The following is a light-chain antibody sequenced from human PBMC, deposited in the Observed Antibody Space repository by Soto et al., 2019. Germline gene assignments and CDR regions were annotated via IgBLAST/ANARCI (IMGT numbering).Light chain of an antibody. CDR2: SNN. J-gene: IGLJ1*01. Sequence: QSVLTQPPSASGTHGPRVTISCSGSSSHVGSNTVSWDQQLPRTAPKLLSYSNNQRPSGVADRFSGSKSGTSASLAISGLQSEDEADYYCAARDDSLNSYVFGTGAKVTVL. CDR3: AARDDSLNSYV. V-gene: IGLV1-44*01. CDR1: SSHVGSNT.